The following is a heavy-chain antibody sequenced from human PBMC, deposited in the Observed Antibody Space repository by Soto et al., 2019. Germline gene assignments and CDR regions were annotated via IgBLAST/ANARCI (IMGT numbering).Heavy chain of an antibody. CDR1: GFMFSNHG. CDR3: VRGDNWNDEASDY. V-gene: IGHV3-33*01. Sequence: QVQLVESGGGVVQPGRSLRLSCAASGFMFSNHGMHWVRQAPGKGLEWVAGIWSDGNNRYYADSVKGRFTISRDNSKNTVYLQRNSLRAEDTAVYYCVRGDNWNDEASDYWGQGTLVTVSS. CDR2: IWSDGNNR. J-gene: IGHJ4*02. D-gene: IGHD1-1*01.